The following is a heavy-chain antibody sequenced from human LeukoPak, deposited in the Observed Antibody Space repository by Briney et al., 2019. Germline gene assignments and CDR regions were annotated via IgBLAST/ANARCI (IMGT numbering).Heavy chain of an antibody. CDR2: IGSSSTYI. D-gene: IGHD1-26*01. Sequence: GGSLRLSCAASGFTFSTYSMNWVRQAPGKGLEWVSSIGSSSTYIYYADSLKGRFTISRDNAKNSLYLQMNSLRAEDTAVYYCARDTLGGSYRTLDYWGQGTLVTVSS. V-gene: IGHV3-21*01. J-gene: IGHJ4*02. CDR1: GFTFSTYS. CDR3: ARDTLGGSYRTLDY.